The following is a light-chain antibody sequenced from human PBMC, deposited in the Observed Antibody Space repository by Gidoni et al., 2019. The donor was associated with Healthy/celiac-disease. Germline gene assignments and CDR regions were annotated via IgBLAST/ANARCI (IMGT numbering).Light chain of an antibody. CDR1: SSDVGGYNY. CDR3: SSYTSSSTLPYV. Sequence: QSALTQPASVSGSPGQSITISCTGTSSDVGGYNYVSWYQQHPGKAPKLRIYDVSNRPSGVSNRFSGSKSGNTASRTISGLQAEDEADYYCSSYTSSSTLPYVFGTGTKVTVL. J-gene: IGLJ1*01. V-gene: IGLV2-14*03. CDR2: DVS.